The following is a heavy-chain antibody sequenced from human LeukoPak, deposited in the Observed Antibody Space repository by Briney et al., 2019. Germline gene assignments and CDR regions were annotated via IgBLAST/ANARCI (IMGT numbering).Heavy chain of an antibody. V-gene: IGHV4-39*07. CDR2: IYYSGST. CDR1: GGSISSSSYY. CDR3: ARGRSSMVRGYYYYYMDV. D-gene: IGHD3-10*01. Sequence: SETLSLTCTVSGGSISSSSYYWGWIRQPPGKGLEWIGSIYYSGSTYYNPSLKSRVTISVDTSKNQFSLKLSSVTAADQAVYYCARGRSSMVRGYYYYYMDVWGKGSTVTISS. J-gene: IGHJ6*03.